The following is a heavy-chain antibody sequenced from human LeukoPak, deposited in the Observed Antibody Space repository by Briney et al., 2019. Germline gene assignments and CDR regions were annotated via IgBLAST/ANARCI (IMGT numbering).Heavy chain of an antibody. D-gene: IGHD3-3*01. Sequence: KSSETLSLNCTVSGGSISSYYWSWIRQPPGKGLEWIGYIYYSGSTNYNPSLKSRVAISVDTSKNQFSLKLSSVTAADTAVYYCARETRITIFGVVRHFDLWGRGTLVTVSS. V-gene: IGHV4-59*01. CDR2: IYYSGST. CDR1: GGSISSYY. J-gene: IGHJ2*01. CDR3: ARETRITIFGVVRHFDL.